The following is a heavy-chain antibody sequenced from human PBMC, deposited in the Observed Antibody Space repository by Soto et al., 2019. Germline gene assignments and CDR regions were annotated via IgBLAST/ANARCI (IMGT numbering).Heavy chain of an antibody. CDR1: GGSVNSNTYS. J-gene: IGHJ6*02. CDR3: GRLNGYCVSTGCYAYYGIDV. V-gene: IGHV4-39*01. CDR2: IYSSGDT. Sequence: PSETLSLTCSVSGGSVNSNTYSWGWIRQSPGQGLEWIGTIYSSGDTHYNPSLLSRVTISVDTSMNEFSLSLSSVTAADTAVYYCGRLNGYCVSTGCYAYYGIDVWGQGTTVTV. D-gene: IGHD2-2*03.